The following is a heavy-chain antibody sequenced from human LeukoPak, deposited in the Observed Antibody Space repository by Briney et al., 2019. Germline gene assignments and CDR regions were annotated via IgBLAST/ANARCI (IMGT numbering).Heavy chain of an antibody. CDR2: IHSSGGS. Sequence: SETLSLTCTVSGASISNYYWSWIRQTPEKGLEWMGHIHSSGGSSYYPSLKSRLTLSIDTSRNQLTLKLPSVTAADTAVYFCARLGSYHDFWGQGALVTVSS. CDR3: ARLGSYHDF. D-gene: IGHD1-26*01. J-gene: IGHJ4*02. V-gene: IGHV4-4*09. CDR1: GASISNYY.